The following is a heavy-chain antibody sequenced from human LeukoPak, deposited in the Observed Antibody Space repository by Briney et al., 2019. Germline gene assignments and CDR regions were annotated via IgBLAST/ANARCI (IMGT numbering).Heavy chain of an antibody. Sequence: SVKVSCRASGGTLSSYALSWMRQAPGQGLEWMGRVIPMFDVRDYAEKFQGRITLTADTSTGMAYMELSSLTSDDTAVYYCARDPALEGTEDYRDFGGVESVDAFDVWGQGTMVTVFS. CDR3: ARDPALEGTEDYRDFGGVESVDAFDV. V-gene: IGHV1-69*17. J-gene: IGHJ3*01. CDR1: GGTLSSYA. CDR2: VIPMFDVR. D-gene: IGHD4-23*01.